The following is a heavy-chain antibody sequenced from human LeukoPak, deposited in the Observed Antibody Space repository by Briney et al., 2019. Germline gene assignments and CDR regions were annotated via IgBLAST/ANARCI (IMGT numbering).Heavy chain of an antibody. D-gene: IGHD3-3*01. CDR2: IYYSGST. CDR1: GGSISSSSYY. CDR3: ARGPWGTIFGVVIGNLYYFDY. Sequence: SETLSLTCTVSGGSISSSSYYWGWIRQPPGKGLEWIGSIYYSGSTYYNPSLKSRVTISVDTSKNQFSLKLSSVTAADTAVYYCARGPWGTIFGVVIGNLYYFDYWGQGTLVTVSS. J-gene: IGHJ4*02. V-gene: IGHV4-39*07.